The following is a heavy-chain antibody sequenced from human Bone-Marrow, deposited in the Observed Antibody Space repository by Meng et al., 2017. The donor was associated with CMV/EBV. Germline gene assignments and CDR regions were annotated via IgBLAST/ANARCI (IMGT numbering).Heavy chain of an antibody. CDR1: GFSFSHYG. V-gene: IGHV3-30*02. CDR2: IPSGGGNT. J-gene: IGHJ1*01. CDR3: AKSWDDFWRGLLQH. D-gene: IGHD3-3*01. Sequence: SGFSFSHYGMNWVRQAPGKGLEWVAVIPSGGGNTYYADSVRGRFTISRDSSSDTLHLEMKSLRAEDTAVYYCAKSWDDFWRGLLQHWGQGTLVTVSS.